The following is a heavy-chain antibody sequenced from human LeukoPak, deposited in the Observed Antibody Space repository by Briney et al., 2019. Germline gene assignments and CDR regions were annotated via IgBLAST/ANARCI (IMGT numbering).Heavy chain of an antibody. Sequence: SETLSLTCTVSGGSISSYYWSWIRQPAGKGLEWIGRIYTSGSTNYNPSLKSRVTISVDTSKNQFSLKLSSVTAADTAVYYCARIRDCSSTSCYTSRGHYMDVWGKGTTVTVSS. V-gene: IGHV4-4*07. CDR3: ARIRDCSSTSCYTSRGHYMDV. CDR2: IYTSGST. D-gene: IGHD2-2*02. J-gene: IGHJ6*03. CDR1: GGSISSYY.